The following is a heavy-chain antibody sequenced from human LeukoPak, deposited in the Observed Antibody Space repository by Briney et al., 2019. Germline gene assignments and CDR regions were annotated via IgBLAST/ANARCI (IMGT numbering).Heavy chain of an antibody. Sequence: GGSLRLSCAASGFTFSSYSMNWVRQAPGKGLEWVSSISSSSSYIYYADSVKGRFTISRDNAKNSLYLQMNSLRAEDTAVYYCARDHADSSGYYYDATYYFDYWGQGTLVTVSS. CDR3: ARDHADSSGYYYDATYYFDY. D-gene: IGHD3-22*01. CDR2: ISSSSSYI. V-gene: IGHV3-21*01. CDR1: GFTFSSYS. J-gene: IGHJ4*02.